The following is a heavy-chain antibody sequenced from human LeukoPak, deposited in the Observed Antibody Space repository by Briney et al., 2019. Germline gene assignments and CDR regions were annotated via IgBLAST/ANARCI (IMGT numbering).Heavy chain of an antibody. V-gene: IGHV1-18*01. CDR3: ARGGSRLRQLVLFNGDWFDP. J-gene: IGHJ5*02. CDR2: ISAYNGNT. Sequence: GASVKVSCKASGYTFTSYGISWVRQAPGQGLEWMGWISAYNGNTNYAQKLQGRVTMTTDTSTSTAYMELRSLRSDDTAVYYCARGGSRLRQLVLFNGDWFDPWGQGTLVTVSS. D-gene: IGHD6-13*01. CDR1: GYTFTSYG.